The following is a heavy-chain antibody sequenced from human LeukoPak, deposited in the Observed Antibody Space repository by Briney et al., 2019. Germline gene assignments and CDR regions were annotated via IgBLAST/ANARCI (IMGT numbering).Heavy chain of an antibody. J-gene: IGHJ4*02. CDR1: GFTFISYS. CDR2: ISSSSSYI. Sequence: PGGSLRLSCAASGFTFISYSMNWVRQAPGKGLEWVSSISSSSSYIYYADSVKGRFTISRDNSKNTLYLQMNSLRAEDTAVYYCATMGIAVVNSFDYWGQGTLVTVSS. CDR3: ATMGIAVVNSFDY. V-gene: IGHV3-21*04. D-gene: IGHD6-19*01.